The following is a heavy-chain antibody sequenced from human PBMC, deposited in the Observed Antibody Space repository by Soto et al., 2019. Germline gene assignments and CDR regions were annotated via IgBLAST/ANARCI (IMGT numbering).Heavy chain of an antibody. J-gene: IGHJ6*02. V-gene: IGHV6-1*01. Sequence: PSRTLSLTCVICGDSVSSSSVAWNWVRQSPSRGLEWLGRTYYRSRWYSDFAVSVRGRIVINADTSKNQFSLQLNSVTPEDTAVYFCARSEEDSDYYYYGLDVWGQGTTVTVSS. CDR2: TYYRSRWYS. D-gene: IGHD2-15*01. CDR3: ARSEEDSDYYYYGLDV. CDR1: GDSVSSSSVA.